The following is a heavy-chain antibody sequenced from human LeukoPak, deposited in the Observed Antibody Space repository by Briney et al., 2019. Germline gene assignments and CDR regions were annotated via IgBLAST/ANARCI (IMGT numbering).Heavy chain of an antibody. CDR3: ASQTGGYSSGWYDN. CDR2: IYTSEST. J-gene: IGHJ5*02. D-gene: IGHD6-19*01. Sequence: HPSETLSLTCTVSGGSISSYYWSWIRQPAGKGLEWIGRIYTSESTNYNPSLKSRVTMSVDTSKNQFSLKLSSVTAADTAVYYCASQTGGYSSGWYDNWGQGTLVTVSS. V-gene: IGHV4-4*07. CDR1: GGSISSYY.